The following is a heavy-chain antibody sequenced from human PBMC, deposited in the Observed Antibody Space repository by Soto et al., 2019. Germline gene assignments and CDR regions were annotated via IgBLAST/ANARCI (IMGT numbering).Heavy chain of an antibody. D-gene: IGHD1-1*01. CDR3: ARGRYGDY. J-gene: IGHJ4*02. CDR2: ISAHNGNT. CDR1: GYALTTYG. Sequence: QVHLVQSGAEVKKPGASVKVSCKGSGYALTTYGITWVRQAPGQGLEWMGWISAHNGNTNYAQKLQGRVTVTRDTSTSTAYMELSSLRSDDTAVYYCARGRYGDYWGQGALVTVSS. V-gene: IGHV1-18*01.